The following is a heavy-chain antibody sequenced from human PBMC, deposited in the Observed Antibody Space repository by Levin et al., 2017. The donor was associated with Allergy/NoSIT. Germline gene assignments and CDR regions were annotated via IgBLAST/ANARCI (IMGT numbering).Heavy chain of an antibody. D-gene: IGHD3-10*01. CDR2: INPNSGGT. CDR3: ARGPNYYGSGSYYPRPSYYFDY. Sequence: EASVKVSCKASGYTFTGYYMHWVRQAPGQGLEWMGWINPNSGGTNYAQKFQGRVTMTRDTSISTAYMELSRLRSDDTAVYYCARGPNYYGSGSYYPRPSYYFDYWGQGTLVTVSS. J-gene: IGHJ4*02. CDR1: GYTFTGYY. V-gene: IGHV1-2*02.